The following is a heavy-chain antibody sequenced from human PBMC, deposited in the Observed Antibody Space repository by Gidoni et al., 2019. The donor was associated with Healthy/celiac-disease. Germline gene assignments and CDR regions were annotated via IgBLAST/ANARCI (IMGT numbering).Heavy chain of an antibody. V-gene: IGHV2-5*02. CDR1: GFTLRTNGVG. CDR3: AHRRPEMATTTFDY. CDR2: IYWDDDK. Sequence: QLTLKESGPTLVKPTQTLTLTCPFSGFTLRTNGVGVGWIRQPPGKALECLALIYWDDDKRYRPSLKSRLTITKDTSKNQVVLTMTNMDPVDTATYYCAHRRPEMATTTFDYWGQGTLVTVSS. D-gene: IGHD5-12*01. J-gene: IGHJ4*02.